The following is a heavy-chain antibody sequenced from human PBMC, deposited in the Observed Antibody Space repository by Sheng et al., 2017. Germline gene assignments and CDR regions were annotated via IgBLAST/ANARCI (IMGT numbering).Heavy chain of an antibody. Sequence: VQPGRSLRLSCAASGFTFSSYGMHWVRQAPGKGLEWVAVISYDGSNKYYADSVKGRFTISRDNSKNTLYLQMNSLRAEDTAVYYCAKDSSDEGFLEWLPNDWGQGTLVTVSS. D-gene: IGHD3-3*01. CDR3: AKDSSDEGFLEWLPND. V-gene: IGHV3-30*18. J-gene: IGHJ4*02. CDR1: GFTFSSYG. CDR2: ISYDGSNK.